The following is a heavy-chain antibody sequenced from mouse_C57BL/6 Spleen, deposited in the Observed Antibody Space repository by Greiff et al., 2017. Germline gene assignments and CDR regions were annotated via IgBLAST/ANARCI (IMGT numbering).Heavy chain of an antibody. CDR3: AREGDGPYAMDY. Sequence: VQLQQSGPELVKPGASVKISCKASGYAFSSSWMNWVKQRPGKGLEWIGRIYPGDGDTNYNGKFKGKATLTADKSSSTAYMQLSSLTSEDSAVYFCAREGDGPYAMDYWGQGTSVTVSS. V-gene: IGHV1-82*01. J-gene: IGHJ4*01. D-gene: IGHD2-3*01. CDR2: IYPGDGDT. CDR1: GYAFSSSW.